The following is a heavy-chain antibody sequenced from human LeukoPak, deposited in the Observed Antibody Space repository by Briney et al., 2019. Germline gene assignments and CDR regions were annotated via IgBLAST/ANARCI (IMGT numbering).Heavy chain of an antibody. V-gene: IGHV4-39*07. CDR3: ARAQFGTMD. Sequence: PSEILSLTCTVSGGSISSSSYYWGWIRQPPGKGLEWIGSIYYSGSTYYNPSLKSRVTISVDTSKNQFSLKLSSVTAADTAVYYCARAQFGTMDWGQGTLVTVSS. CDR2: IYYSGST. J-gene: IGHJ4*02. D-gene: IGHD3-3*01. CDR1: GGSISSSSYY.